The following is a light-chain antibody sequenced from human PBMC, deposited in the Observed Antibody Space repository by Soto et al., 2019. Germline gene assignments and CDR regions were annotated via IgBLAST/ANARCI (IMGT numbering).Light chain of an antibody. Sequence: DIQMTQSPSSLSSSVGDRVTITCRASQSISSYLNWYQQKPGKAPTILIYAATSWQSGVPSGFCGSGSSKDFTLTISSLQPEDFATYYCHQNYSTPYTFGQGTKLEIK. CDR3: HQNYSTPYT. CDR1: QSISSY. V-gene: IGKV1-39*01. J-gene: IGKJ2*01. CDR2: AAT.